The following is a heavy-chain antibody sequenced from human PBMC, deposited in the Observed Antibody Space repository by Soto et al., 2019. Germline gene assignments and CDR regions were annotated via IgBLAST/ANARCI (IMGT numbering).Heavy chain of an antibody. Sequence: QVQLVQSGAEVKKPGASVKVSCKASGYTFTSYYMHWVRQAPGQGLEWMGIINPSGGSTSYAQKFQGRVTMTRDTSTSKVYMELNSLRSEDTAVYYCAGDYGALIAVAGTPLDYWGQGTLVTVSS. J-gene: IGHJ4*02. CDR2: INPSGGST. CDR3: AGDYGALIAVAGTPLDY. D-gene: IGHD6-19*01. CDR1: GYTFTSYY. V-gene: IGHV1-46*01.